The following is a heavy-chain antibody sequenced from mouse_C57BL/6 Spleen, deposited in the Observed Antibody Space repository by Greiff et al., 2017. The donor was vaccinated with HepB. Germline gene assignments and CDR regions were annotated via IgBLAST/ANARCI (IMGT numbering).Heavy chain of an antibody. J-gene: IGHJ3*01. CDR3: ARDDYDERFAY. D-gene: IGHD2-4*01. V-gene: IGHV1-19*01. CDR2: INPYNGGT. CDR1: GYTFTDYY. Sequence: VQLQQSGPVLVKPGASVKMSCKASGYTFTDYYMNWVKQSHGKSLEWIGVINPYNGGTSYNQKFKGKATLTVDKSSSTAYMELNSLTSEDSAVYYCARDDYDERFAYWGQGTLVTVSA.